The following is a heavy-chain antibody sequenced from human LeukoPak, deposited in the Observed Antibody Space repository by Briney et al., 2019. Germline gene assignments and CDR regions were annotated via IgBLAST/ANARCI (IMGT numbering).Heavy chain of an antibody. Sequence: ASVKVSCKASGCTFTGYYMHWVRQAPGQGLEWMGWINPNSGGTNYAQKFQGRVTMTRDTSISTAYMELSRLRSDDTAVYYCARDAQTTGTDYYYYYMDVWGKGTTVTISS. V-gene: IGHV1-2*02. D-gene: IGHD1-1*01. CDR1: GCTFTGYY. J-gene: IGHJ6*03. CDR2: INPNSGGT. CDR3: ARDAQTTGTDYYYYYMDV.